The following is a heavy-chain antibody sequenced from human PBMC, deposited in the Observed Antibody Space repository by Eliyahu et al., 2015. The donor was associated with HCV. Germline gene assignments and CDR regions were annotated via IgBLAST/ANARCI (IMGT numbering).Heavy chain of an antibody. CDR1: GFTFXDYA. Sequence: EVQLVESGGGLVQPGRSLRLSCAASGFTFXDYAMPWVRPGXGKGPGWVSGIRWNSATIGFADSVRGRFTISRDNAKNSLYLQMNSLRAEDTALYYCAKEAASSGYNWFRHLGPGNPGHRLL. CDR3: AKEAASSGYNWFRH. D-gene: IGHD3-10*01. CDR2: IRWNSATI. V-gene: IGHV3-9*01. J-gene: IGHJ5*02.